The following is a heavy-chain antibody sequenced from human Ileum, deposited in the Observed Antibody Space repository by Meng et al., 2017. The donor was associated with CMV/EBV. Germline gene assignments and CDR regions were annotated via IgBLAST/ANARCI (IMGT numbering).Heavy chain of an antibody. CDR1: GYTFARNI. Sequence: ASVKVSCKASGYTFARNIINWVRQAPGQGLEWMGWISVYSGKTNYPHKFQGRLTMTTDTSTSTAYMELRSLRSDDTAVYYCAIDRSGGYYLDYWGQGTLVTVSS. D-gene: IGHD3-22*01. CDR3: AIDRSGGYYLDY. J-gene: IGHJ4*02. V-gene: IGHV1-18*04. CDR2: ISVYSGKT.